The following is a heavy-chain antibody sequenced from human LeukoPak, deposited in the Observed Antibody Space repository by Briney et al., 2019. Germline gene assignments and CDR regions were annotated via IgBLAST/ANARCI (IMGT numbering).Heavy chain of an antibody. D-gene: IGHD3-3*01. J-gene: IGHJ3*02. Sequence: PSETLSLTCTVSGGSISSGDYYWSWIRQPPAKGLEWIGYIYYSGSTYYNPSLKSRVTISVDTSKNQFSLKLSSVTAADTAVYYCAREIFGVARKDAFDIWGQGTMVTVSS. V-gene: IGHV4-30-4*08. CDR2: IYYSGST. CDR3: AREIFGVARKDAFDI. CDR1: GGSISSGDYY.